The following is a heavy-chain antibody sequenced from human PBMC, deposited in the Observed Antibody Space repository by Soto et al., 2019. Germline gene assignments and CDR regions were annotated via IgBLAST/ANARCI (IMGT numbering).Heavy chain of an antibody. CDR2: IIPISETT. Sequence: QVQLVQSGAEVKKPGSSVKDSCKASGGTFSSYAISWVRQAPGQGLEWMGGIIPISETTNYAQKFQGRVTITADESKSTAYMELSSLRSEDTAVYYCARSQGSSTSLEIYYYYYYGMDVWGQGTTFTVSS. CDR3: ARSQGSSTSLEIYYYYYYGMDV. V-gene: IGHV1-69*01. J-gene: IGHJ6*02. CDR1: GGTFSSYA. D-gene: IGHD2-2*01.